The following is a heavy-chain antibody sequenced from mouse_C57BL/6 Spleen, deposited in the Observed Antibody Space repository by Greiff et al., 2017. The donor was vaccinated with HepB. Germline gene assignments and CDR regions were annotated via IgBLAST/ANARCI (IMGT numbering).Heavy chain of an antibody. J-gene: IGHJ2*01. CDR3: ARGKKQGRD. D-gene: IGHD4-1*01. Sequence: EVQLQQSGPELVKPGASVKISCKASGYTFTDYYMNWVKQSHGKSLEWIGDINPNNGGTSYNQKFKGKATLTVDKSSSTAYMELRSLTSEDSAVYYCARGKKQGRDWGQGTTLTVSS. V-gene: IGHV1-26*01. CDR1: GYTFTDYY. CDR2: INPNNGGT.